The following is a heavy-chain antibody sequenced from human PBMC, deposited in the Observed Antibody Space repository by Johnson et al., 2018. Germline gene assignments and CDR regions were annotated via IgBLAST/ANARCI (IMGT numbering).Heavy chain of an antibody. CDR1: GFTFSSYG. J-gene: IGHJ3*01. D-gene: IGHD3-10*01. Sequence: QVQLVESGGGVVQPGRSLRLSCAASGFTFSSYGMHWVRQAPGKGLEWVAFISFDGSNQYYADSVKGRFTISRDKSNSTLYLQMNSLRTEETAVYYGAKGFLRDTFDVWGQGTRGIVSS. V-gene: IGHV3-30*18. CDR2: ISFDGSNQ. CDR3: AKGFLRDTFDV.